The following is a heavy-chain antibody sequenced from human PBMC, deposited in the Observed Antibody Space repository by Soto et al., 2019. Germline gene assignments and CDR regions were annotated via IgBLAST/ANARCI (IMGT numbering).Heavy chain of an antibody. J-gene: IGHJ6*02. D-gene: IGHD2-2*01. V-gene: IGHV3-30*18. CDR1: GFTFSSYG. Sequence: PGGSLRLSCAASGFTFSSYGMHWVRQAPGKGLEWVAVISYDGSNKYYADSVKGRFTISRDNSKNTLYLQMNSLRAEDTAVYYCAKGLVVRRYYYGMDVWGQGTKVTVSS. CDR3: AKGLVVRRYYYGMDV. CDR2: ISYDGSNK.